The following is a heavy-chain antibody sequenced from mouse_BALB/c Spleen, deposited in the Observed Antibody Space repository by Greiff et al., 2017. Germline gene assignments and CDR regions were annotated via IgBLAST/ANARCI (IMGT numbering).Heavy chain of an antibody. D-gene: IGHD2-4*01. V-gene: IGHV14-3*02. CDR2: IDPANGNT. J-gene: IGHJ3*01. CDR3: ASFSTMITWFAY. CDR1: GFNIKDTY. Sequence: EVKLMESGAELVKPGASVKLSCTASGFNIKDTYMHWVKQRPEQGLEWIGRIDPANGNTKYDPKFQGKATITADTSSNTAYLQLSSLTSEDTAVYYCASFSTMITWFAYWGQGTLVTVSA.